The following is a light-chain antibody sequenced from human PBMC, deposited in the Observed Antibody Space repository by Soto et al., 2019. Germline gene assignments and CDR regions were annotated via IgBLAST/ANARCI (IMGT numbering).Light chain of an antibody. CDR1: PTVNSY. Sequence: EIVLTQSPATLSLSPGERATLSCRASPTVNSYLAWYQQKPGQAPRLLIYDASNRATGIPARFSGSGSGTDFTLTISSLAPDDFAVYYYQQRGGWPLTFGQGTRLEIK. V-gene: IGKV3-11*01. J-gene: IGKJ5*01. CDR3: QQRGGWPLT. CDR2: DAS.